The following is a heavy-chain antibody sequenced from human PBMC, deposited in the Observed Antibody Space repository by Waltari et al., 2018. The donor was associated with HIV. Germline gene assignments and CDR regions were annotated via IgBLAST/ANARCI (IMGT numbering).Heavy chain of an antibody. D-gene: IGHD3-10*01. Sequence: QVQVVQSGAEVKKPGASVTVSCKPSGYTFTKYDINWVRQATGQGLEWLGWMNPNSGNTGYAQNVQGRITMTRKTSIDTAYMELRGLTSDDTAVYYCATQRDSGSYYLDHWGQGTLVTVSP. CDR2: MNPNSGNT. J-gene: IGHJ4*02. CDR1: GYTFTKYD. V-gene: IGHV1-8*01. CDR3: ATQRDSGSYYLDH.